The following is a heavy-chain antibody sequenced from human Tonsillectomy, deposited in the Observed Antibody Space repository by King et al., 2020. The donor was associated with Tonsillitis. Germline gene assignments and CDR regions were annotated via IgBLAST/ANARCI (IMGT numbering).Heavy chain of an antibody. J-gene: IGHJ4*02. CDR3: AKDQVGPYYDILTAYYNRYFDY. D-gene: IGHD3-9*01. Sequence: VQLVESGGGVVQPGGSLRLSCATSGFTFSSSGIHWVRQAPGKGLEWVAFIRYDGSNKYYADSVKGRFTISRDNSKNTLYPQMNSLRAEDTAVYYCAKDQVGPYYDILTAYYNRYFDYWGQGTLVTVSS. V-gene: IGHV3-30*02. CDR1: GFTFSSSG. CDR2: IRYDGSNK.